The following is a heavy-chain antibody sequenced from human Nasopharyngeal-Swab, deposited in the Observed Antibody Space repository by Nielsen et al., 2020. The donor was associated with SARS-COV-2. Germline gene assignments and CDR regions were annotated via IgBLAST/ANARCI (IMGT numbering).Heavy chain of an antibody. CDR3: ARGGAVAGVDV. D-gene: IGHD6-19*01. CDR1: GFTVSSNY. J-gene: IGHJ6*04. CDR2: IYSDGST. V-gene: IGHV3-66*01. Sequence: GESLKISCAASGFTVSSNYMSWVRQAPGKGLEWVSVIYSDGSTYYADSVKGRFTISRDNSKNTLYLQMNSLRAEDTAVYYCARGGAVAGVDVWGKGTTVTVSS.